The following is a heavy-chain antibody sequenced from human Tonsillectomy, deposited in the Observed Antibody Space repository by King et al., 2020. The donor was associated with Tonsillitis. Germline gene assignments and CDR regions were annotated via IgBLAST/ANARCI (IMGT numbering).Heavy chain of an antibody. V-gene: IGHV3-30*18. D-gene: IGHD3-9*01. J-gene: IGHJ6*02. Sequence: VQLVESGGGVVQPGRSLRLSCAASGFTFSTYGMHWVRQAPGKGLEWVAFISYGGSNKYYADSVKGRFTISRDNSKNTLYLQMSSLRAEDTAVYYCAKDRLERVYYDISMDVWGQGTTVSVSS. CDR3: AKDRLERVYYDISMDV. CDR1: GFTFSTYG. CDR2: ISYGGSNK.